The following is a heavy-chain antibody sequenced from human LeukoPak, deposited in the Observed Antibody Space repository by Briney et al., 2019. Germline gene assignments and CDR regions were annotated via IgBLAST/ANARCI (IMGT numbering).Heavy chain of an antibody. D-gene: IGHD6-13*01. CDR2: INHGGNT. V-gene: IGHV4-34*01. CDR1: GFTFSNYD. J-gene: IGHJ3*02. Sequence: GSLRLSYAASGFTFSNYDMNWVRQPPGKGLEWIGEINHGGNTNYNPSLKSRVTMSVDTSKNQFSLNLSSVTAADTAIYYCAGAHWRSSWYSGAFEIWGQGTMATVSS. CDR3: AGAHWRSSWYSGAFEI.